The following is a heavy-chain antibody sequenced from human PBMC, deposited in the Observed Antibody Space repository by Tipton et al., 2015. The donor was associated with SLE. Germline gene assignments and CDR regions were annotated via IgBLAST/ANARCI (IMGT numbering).Heavy chain of an antibody. CDR1: GGSISSHY. V-gene: IGHV4-59*11. CDR3: ARGYSSSWYLPDAFDI. Sequence: TLSLTCAVSGGSISSHYWSWIRQPPGKGLEWIGYIYYSGSTNYNPSLKSRVTISVDTSKNQFSLKLSSVTAADTAVYYCARGYSSSWYLPDAFDIWGQGTMVTGSS. J-gene: IGHJ3*02. CDR2: IYYSGST. D-gene: IGHD6-13*01.